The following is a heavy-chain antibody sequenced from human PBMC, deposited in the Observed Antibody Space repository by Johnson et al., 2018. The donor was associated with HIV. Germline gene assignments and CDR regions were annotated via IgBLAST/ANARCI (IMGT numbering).Heavy chain of an antibody. V-gene: IGHV3-66*01. J-gene: IGHJ3*02. D-gene: IGHD6-13*01. CDR1: GFTFFSYV. CDR2: IFSGGSP. Sequence: VHLVESGGGLVQPGGSLRLSCAASGFTFFSYVMSWVRQAPGKGLAWVSIIFSGGSPYYADSVMGRFTVSRDNSKNALYLQMHSLTAEDTALYYCARDQSSSWPGDAFDIWGQGTLVTVSS. CDR3: ARDQSSSWPGDAFDI.